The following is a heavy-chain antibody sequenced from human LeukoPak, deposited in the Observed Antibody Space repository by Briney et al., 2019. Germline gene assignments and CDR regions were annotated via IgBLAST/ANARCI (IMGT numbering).Heavy chain of an antibody. CDR2: FDPDDGET. V-gene: IGHV1-24*01. CDR3: ATDLGIAVAQKNYGMDV. J-gene: IGHJ6*02. Sequence: ASVKVSCKASGYTFTSYYMHWVRQAPGKGLEWMGGFDPDDGETIYAQKFQGRVTMTEDTSTDTAYMELSSLRSEDTAVYYCATDLGIAVAQKNYGMDVWAKGPRSPSP. D-gene: IGHD6-19*01. CDR1: GYTFTSYY.